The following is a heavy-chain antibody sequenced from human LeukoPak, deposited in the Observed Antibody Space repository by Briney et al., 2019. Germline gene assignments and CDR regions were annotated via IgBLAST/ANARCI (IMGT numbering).Heavy chain of an antibody. CDR1: GGSISSYY. D-gene: IGHD1-26*01. CDR3: ARVVGNWFDP. CDR2: IYYSGST. J-gene: IGHJ5*02. Sequence: MPSETLSLTCTVSGGSISSYYWSWIRQPPGKGLEWIGYIYYSGSTNYNPSLKSRVTISTDTSKNQISLKLSSVTTADTAVYYCARVVGNWFDPWGQGTLVTVSS. V-gene: IGHV4-59*01.